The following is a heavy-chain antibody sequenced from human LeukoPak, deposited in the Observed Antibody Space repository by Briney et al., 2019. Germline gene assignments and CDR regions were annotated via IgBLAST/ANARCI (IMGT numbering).Heavy chain of an antibody. V-gene: IGHV3-9*01. J-gene: IGHJ6*02. Sequence: PGGSLRLSCAASGFTFSYFAMNWVRQAPGKGLEWVSGISWNSGSIGYADSVKGRFTISRDNAKNSLYLQMNSLRAEDTALYYCARVFGELLSYGMDVWGQGTTVTVSS. CDR1: GFTFSYFA. D-gene: IGHD3-10*01. CDR2: ISWNSGSI. CDR3: ARVFGELLSYGMDV.